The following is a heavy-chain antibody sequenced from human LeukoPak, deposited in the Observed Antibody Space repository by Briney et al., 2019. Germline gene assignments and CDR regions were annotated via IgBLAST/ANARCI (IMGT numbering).Heavy chain of an antibody. CDR3: AKDLDYYDSSGYYNGAFDI. D-gene: IGHD3-22*01. CDR2: ISGSGGST. J-gene: IGHJ3*02. Sequence: GGSLRLSCAASGFTFSSYAMSWVRQAPGKGLEWVSAISGSGGSTYYADSVKGRFTISRDNSKNTLYLQMNSLRAEDTAVYCCAKDLDYYDSSGYYNGAFDIWGQGTMVTVSS. CDR1: GFTFSSYA. V-gene: IGHV3-23*01.